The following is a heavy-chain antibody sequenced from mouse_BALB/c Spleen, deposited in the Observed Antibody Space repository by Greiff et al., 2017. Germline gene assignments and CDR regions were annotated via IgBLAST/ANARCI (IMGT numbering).Heavy chain of an antibody. CDR2: IDPENGNT. D-gene: IGHD2-4*01. J-gene: IGHJ4*01. CDR3: ARRDYDGGGDYYAMDY. Sequence: VQLQQSGAELVRPGALVKLSCKASGFNIKDYYMHWVKQRPEQGLEWIGWIDPENGNTIYDPKFQGKASITADTSSNTAYLQLSSLTSEDTAVYYWARRDYDGGGDYYAMDYWGQGTSVTVSS. CDR1: GFNIKDYY. V-gene: IGHV14-1*02.